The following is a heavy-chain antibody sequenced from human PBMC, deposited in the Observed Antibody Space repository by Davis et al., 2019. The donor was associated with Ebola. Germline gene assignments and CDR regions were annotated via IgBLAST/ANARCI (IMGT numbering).Heavy chain of an antibody. J-gene: IGHJ5*02. CDR3: ARGGLRFLEWLRANWFDP. V-gene: IGHV4-34*01. Sequence: SETLSLTCTASGGSISGYYWSCIRQPPGKGLEWIGEINHSGSTNYNPSLKSRVTISVDTSKNQFSLKLSSVTAADTAVYYCARGGLRFLEWLRANWFDPWGQGTLVTVSS. CDR1: GGSISGYY. CDR2: INHSGST. D-gene: IGHD3-3*01.